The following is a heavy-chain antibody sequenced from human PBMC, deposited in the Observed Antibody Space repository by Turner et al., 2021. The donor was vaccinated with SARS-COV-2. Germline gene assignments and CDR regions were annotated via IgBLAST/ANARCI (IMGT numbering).Heavy chain of an antibody. J-gene: IGHJ4*02. CDR3: VRGSSYGDYEY. Sequence: CRASVSTLTSYGLSMVRQSAVQWLEWLGWISADNGYSNSAQKIQGSVTMTTDTSTSTVKLELRSLTSDDTAYYYCVRGSSYGDYEYWGQGTLITVSS. D-gene: IGHD4-17*01. V-gene: IGHV1-18*01. CDR1: VSTLTSYG. CDR2: ISADNGYS.